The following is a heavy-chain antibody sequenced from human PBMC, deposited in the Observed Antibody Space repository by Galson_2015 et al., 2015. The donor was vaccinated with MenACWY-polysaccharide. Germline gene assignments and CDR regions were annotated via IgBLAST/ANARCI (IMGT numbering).Heavy chain of an antibody. D-gene: IGHD1-20*01. V-gene: IGHV3-23*01. CDR1: GFTYSTYA. CDR2: ISASGDNT. J-gene: IGHJ4*02. Sequence: SLRLPCATSGFTYSTYAMSWVRQAPGMGLEWVSSISASGDNTNYADSVKGRFTTSRDNSKNTLSLQMNSLRAEDTAVYYCAINWSLDKWGQGARVTVTS. CDR3: AINWSLDK.